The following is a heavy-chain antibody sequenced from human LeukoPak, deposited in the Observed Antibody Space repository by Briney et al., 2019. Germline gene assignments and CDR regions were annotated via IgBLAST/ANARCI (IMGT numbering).Heavy chain of an antibody. J-gene: IGHJ6*02. CDR3: AKDFTGQQLAYYYYGMDV. Sequence: GGSLRLSCAASGFTFSSYAMSWVRQAPGKGLEWVSAISGSGGSTYYADSVKGWFTISRDNSKNTLYLQMNSLRAEDTAVYYCAKDFTGQQLAYYYYGMDVWGQGTTVTVSS. CDR1: GFTFSSYA. D-gene: IGHD6-13*01. V-gene: IGHV3-23*01. CDR2: ISGSGGST.